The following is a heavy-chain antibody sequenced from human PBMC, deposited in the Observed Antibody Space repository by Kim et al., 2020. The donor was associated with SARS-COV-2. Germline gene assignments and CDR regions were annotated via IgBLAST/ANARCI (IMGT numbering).Heavy chain of an antibody. CDR3: ARDWSYGDQSPYYFDY. CDR1: GFTFSSYS. CDR2: ISSSSSTI. D-gene: IGHD4-17*01. J-gene: IGHJ4*02. V-gene: IGHV3-48*02. Sequence: GGSLRLSCAASGFTFSSYSMNWVRQAPGKGLEWVSYISSSSSTIYYADSVKGRFTISRDNAKNSLYLQMNSLRDEDTAVYYCARDWSYGDQSPYYFDYWGQGTLVTVSS.